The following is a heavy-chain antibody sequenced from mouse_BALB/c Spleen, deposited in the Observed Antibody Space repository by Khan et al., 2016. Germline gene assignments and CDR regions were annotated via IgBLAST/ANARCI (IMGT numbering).Heavy chain of an antibody. V-gene: IGHV4-1*02. CDR2: INQDSYTI. J-gene: IGHJ3*01. CDR3: ARAGYYGYLAY. Sequence: EVKLLESGGGLVHPGGSLKLSCAASGFDFSRYWMSWVRQAPGKGLEWIGDINQDSYTINYTPSLKDKFIISRDNAKNTLYLQMSKVRSEDTALYYCARAGYYGYLAYWGQGTLVTVSA. D-gene: IGHD1-1*01. CDR1: GFDFSRYW.